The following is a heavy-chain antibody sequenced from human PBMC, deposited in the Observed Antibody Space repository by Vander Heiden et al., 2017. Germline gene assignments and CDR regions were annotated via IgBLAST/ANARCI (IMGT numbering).Heavy chain of an antibody. CDR1: VFTCSSYA. V-gene: IGHV3-30-3*01. CDR3: ARGNLEWLLYLPFDY. Sequence: QVQLVESGGGVVQPGRSLRLSCAASVFTCSSYAMHWVRQAPGKGLEWVAVISYDGSNKYYADSVKGRFTISSDNSKNTLYLQMNSLRAEDTAVYYCARGNLEWLLYLPFDYWGQGTLVTVSS. CDR2: ISYDGSNK. D-gene: IGHD3-3*01. J-gene: IGHJ4*02.